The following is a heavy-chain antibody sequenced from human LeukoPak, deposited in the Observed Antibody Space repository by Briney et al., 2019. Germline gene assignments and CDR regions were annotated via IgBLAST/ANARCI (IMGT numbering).Heavy chain of an antibody. CDR2: MYYSGST. D-gene: IGHD6-19*01. V-gene: IGHV4-39*07. CDR3: ARGGGGWYGVYYFDY. Sequence: PSETLSLTCTVSGGSISSSSYFWGWIRQPPGKGLEWIGSMYYSGSTYYNPSLKSRVTMSVDTAKNLFSLKLSSVTAADTAVYYCARGGGGWYGVYYFDYWGQGTLVTVSS. CDR1: GGSISSSSYF. J-gene: IGHJ4*02.